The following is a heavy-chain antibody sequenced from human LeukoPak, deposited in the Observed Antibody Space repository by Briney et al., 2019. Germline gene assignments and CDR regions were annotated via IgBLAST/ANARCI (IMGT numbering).Heavy chain of an antibody. V-gene: IGHV4-59*01. CDR1: GGSIIRYY. D-gene: IGHD3-22*01. CDR2: IYYSGST. J-gene: IGHJ6*03. Sequence: PSEALSLPCTVSGGSIIRYYWSWIRQPPGKGLEGIGNIYYSGSTNYNPSLNIRVTISVVTSKNQFSLKLSSVTAADTAVYYCTRGSIAYYYMDVWGKGTTVTVSS. CDR3: TRGSIAYYYMDV.